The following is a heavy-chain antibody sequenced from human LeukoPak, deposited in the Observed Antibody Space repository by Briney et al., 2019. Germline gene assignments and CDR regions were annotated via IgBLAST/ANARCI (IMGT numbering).Heavy chain of an antibody. CDR2: IYYSGST. CDR1: GGSISSSSYY. CDR3: ARAPSPGPTDY. V-gene: IGHV4-39*07. J-gene: IGHJ4*02. Sequence: SETLSLTCTVSGGSISSSSYYWGWIRQPPGKGLEWIGSIYYSGSTNYNPSLKSRVTISVDTSKNQFSLKLSSVTAADTAVYYCARAPSPGPTDYWGQGTLVTVSS. D-gene: IGHD1-14*01.